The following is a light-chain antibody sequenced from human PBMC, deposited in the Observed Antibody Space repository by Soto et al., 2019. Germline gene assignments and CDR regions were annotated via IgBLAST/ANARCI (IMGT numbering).Light chain of an antibody. CDR2: GAS. CDR1: QTISSN. CDR3: QQYNEWPLWT. V-gene: IGKV3-15*01. Sequence: EIVMTQSPATLSVSPVERATLSCMASQTISSNLAWYQQKPGQAPRLLIYGASTRATGIPARFSGSGSGTEFTLTISSLQSEDLAVYYCQQYNEWPLWTFGQGTKVDIK. J-gene: IGKJ1*01.